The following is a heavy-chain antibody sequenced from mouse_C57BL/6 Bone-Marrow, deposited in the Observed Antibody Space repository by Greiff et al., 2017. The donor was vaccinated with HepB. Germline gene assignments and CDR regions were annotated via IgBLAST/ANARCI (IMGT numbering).Heavy chain of an antibody. J-gene: IGHJ4*01. Sequence: VQLQQSGAELVKPGASVKVSCKASGYTFTSYWMHWVKQRPGQGLEWIGRIHPSDSDTNYTQKFKGKATLTVDKSSSTAYMQLSSLTSEDSAVYCCEIGTVVDYAMDYWGQGTSVTVSS. V-gene: IGHV1-74*01. CDR2: IHPSDSDT. D-gene: IGHD1-1*01. CDR3: EIGTVVDYAMDY. CDR1: GYTFTSYW.